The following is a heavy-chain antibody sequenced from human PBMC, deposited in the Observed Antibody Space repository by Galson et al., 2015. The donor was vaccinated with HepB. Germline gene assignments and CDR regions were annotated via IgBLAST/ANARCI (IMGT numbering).Heavy chain of an antibody. V-gene: IGHV3-23*01. CDR3: VKEGSWFGGDWFDP. J-gene: IGHJ5*02. CDR1: GFIFRHHA. D-gene: IGHD3-16*01. CDR2: INGRGPTR. Sequence: SLRPSCAGSGFIFRHHAMAWIRQAPGKGLEWVSGINGRGPTRSYSDAVKGRFSISRDNSKDTVFLQMDNLRAEDTAVYYCVKEGSWFGGDWFDPWGQGALVTVS.